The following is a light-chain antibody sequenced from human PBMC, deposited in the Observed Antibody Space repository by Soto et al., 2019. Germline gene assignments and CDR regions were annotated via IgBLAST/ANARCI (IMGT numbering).Light chain of an antibody. CDR2: TTS. Sequence: DIQLTQSPSSLSASVGDRVTITCRASHSISTYLNWYQQKPGKAPSLLIYTTSSLQSGVPSRFSGSGSGTDFTLTIGGLQPEDFAIYYCQQSYSSPYTFGLGTKVQIK. CDR3: QQSYSSPYT. CDR1: HSISTY. J-gene: IGKJ2*01. V-gene: IGKV1-39*01.